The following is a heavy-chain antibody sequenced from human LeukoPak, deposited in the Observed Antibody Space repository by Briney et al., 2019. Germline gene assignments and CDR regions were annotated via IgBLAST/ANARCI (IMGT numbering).Heavy chain of an antibody. Sequence: GGSLRLSCAASGSTFSSYAMTWVRQAPGKGLEWVSGISTRGDSTSYADSVKGRFTISRDNSKNTLYLQMHSLRVEDTALYYCPLAGVSGRTYWGQGTLVTVSS. V-gene: IGHV3-23*01. CDR3: PLAGVSGRTY. CDR2: ISTRGDST. J-gene: IGHJ4*02. D-gene: IGHD3-10*01. CDR1: GSTFSSYA.